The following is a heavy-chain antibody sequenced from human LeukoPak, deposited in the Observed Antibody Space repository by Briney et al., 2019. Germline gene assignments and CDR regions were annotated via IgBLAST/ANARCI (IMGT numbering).Heavy chain of an antibody. V-gene: IGHV3-48*03. J-gene: IGHJ4*02. CDR2: ISSSGSTI. Sequence: GGSLRLSCAASGFTFSSYEMNWVRQAPGKGLEWVSYISSSGSTIYYADSVKGRFTISRDNAKNSLYLQMNSLRAEHTAVYYCAREIRGFFEYWGQGTLVTVSS. CDR1: GFTFSSYE. D-gene: IGHD3-10*01. CDR3: AREIRGFFEY.